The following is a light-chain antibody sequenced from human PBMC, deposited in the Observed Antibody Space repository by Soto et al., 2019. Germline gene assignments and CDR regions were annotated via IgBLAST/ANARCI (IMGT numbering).Light chain of an antibody. CDR1: QSVGNSY. J-gene: IGKJ1*01. V-gene: IGKV3-15*01. CDR2: DTS. CDR3: QQYNNWPWT. Sequence: EIVLTQSPGTLSLSPGERATLSCRASQSVGNSYLAWYQQKPGQAPRLLIYDTSNRATGIPARFSGSGSGREFTLTISSLQSEDFAVYYCQQYNNWPWTFGQGTKVDIK.